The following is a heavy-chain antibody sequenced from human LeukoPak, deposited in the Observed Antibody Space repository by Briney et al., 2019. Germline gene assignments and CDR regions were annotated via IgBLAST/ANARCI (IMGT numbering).Heavy chain of an antibody. CDR1: GGSISSYY. CDR2: IYYSGST. J-gene: IGHJ3*02. Sequence: PSETLSLTCTVSGGSISSYYWSWIRQPPGKGLEGIGYIYYSGSTNYNPSLKSRVTISVDTSKNQFSLKLSSVTAADTAVYYCARVPQATYYDFWSGPVDAFDIWGQGTMVTVSS. D-gene: IGHD3-3*01. V-gene: IGHV4-59*01. CDR3: ARVPQATYYDFWSGPVDAFDI.